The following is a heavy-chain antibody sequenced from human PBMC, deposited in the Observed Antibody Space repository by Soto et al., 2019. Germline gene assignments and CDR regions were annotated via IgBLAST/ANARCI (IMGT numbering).Heavy chain of an antibody. CDR2: INPNGGST. J-gene: IGHJ3*02. Sequence: ASVKVSCKASGYTLTNFCIHWVRQAPGQGLEWMGIINPNGGSTNYAHNFQGRVTITRDTSTSTVYMDLSSLRSDDTAVYYCARDSTVSGDDAFDIWGQGTMVTV. CDR3: ARDSTVSGDDAFDI. CDR1: GYTLTNFC. D-gene: IGHD2-15*01. V-gene: IGHV1-46*01.